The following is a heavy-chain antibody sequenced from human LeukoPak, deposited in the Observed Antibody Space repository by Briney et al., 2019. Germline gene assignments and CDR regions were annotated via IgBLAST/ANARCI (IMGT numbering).Heavy chain of an antibody. CDR1: GYTFTGYY. J-gene: IGHJ4*02. CDR2: INPNSGGT. CDR3: ASGDSSGYYYNDY. Sequence: ASVKVSCMASGYTFTGYYMHWVRQAPGQGLEWMGWINPNSGGTNYAQKFQGRVTMTRDTSISTAYMELSRLRSDGTAVYYCASGDSSGYYYNDYWGQGTLVTVSS. D-gene: IGHD3-22*01. V-gene: IGHV1-2*02.